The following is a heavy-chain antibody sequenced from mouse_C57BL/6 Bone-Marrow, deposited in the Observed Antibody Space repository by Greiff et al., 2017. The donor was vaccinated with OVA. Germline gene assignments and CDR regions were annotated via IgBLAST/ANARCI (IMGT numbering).Heavy chain of an antibody. D-gene: IGHD1-1*01. CDR1: GYTFTDYY. Sequence: VQLQQSGPELVKPGASVKISCKASGYTFTDYYMNWVKQSHGKSLEWIGDINPNNGGTSYNQKFKGKATLTVDKSSSTAYMELRSLTSEDSAVYYCARCDDYGSSYCWYFDVWGTGTTVTVSS. CDR2: INPNNGGT. J-gene: IGHJ1*03. CDR3: ARCDDYGSSYCWYFDV. V-gene: IGHV1-26*01.